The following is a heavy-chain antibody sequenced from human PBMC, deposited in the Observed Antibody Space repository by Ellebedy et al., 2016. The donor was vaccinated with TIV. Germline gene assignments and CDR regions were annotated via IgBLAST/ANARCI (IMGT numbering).Heavy chain of an antibody. CDR1: GGSISSYY. CDR3: ARDHTYPDSTGTRYYYYGMDV. Sequence: MPSETLSLTCTVSGGSISSYYWNWIRQPPGKGLEWIGYIYYSWSPNYNPSLKSRVTISVDTSKNQFSLKLSSVTAADTAVYYCARDHTYPDSTGTRYYYYGMDVWGQGTTVTVSS. J-gene: IGHJ6*02. D-gene: IGHD1-1*01. V-gene: IGHV4-59*01. CDR2: IYYSWSP.